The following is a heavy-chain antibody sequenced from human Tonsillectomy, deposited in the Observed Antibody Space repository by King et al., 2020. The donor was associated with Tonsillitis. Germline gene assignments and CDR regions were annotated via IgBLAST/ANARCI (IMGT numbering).Heavy chain of an antibody. CDR2: ISYDGTNQ. D-gene: IGHD6-19*01. CDR3: ARERLFSSDWGIDS. CDR1: GFIFRSYG. Sequence: VQLVESGGGVIQPGRSLRLSCAASGFIFRSYGMHWVRQVPGKGLEWVAVISYDGTNQHYTESVKGRFTVSRDNSENTLYLQMNSLGAEDTAVYYCARERLFSSDWGIDSWGQGTLVTVSS. V-gene: IGHV3-33*05. J-gene: IGHJ4*02.